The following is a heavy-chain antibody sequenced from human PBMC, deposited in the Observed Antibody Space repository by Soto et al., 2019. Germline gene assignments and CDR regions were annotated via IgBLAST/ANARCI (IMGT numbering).Heavy chain of an antibody. Sequence: HVQLVQSGGELKKPGASVKVSCNTSGYTFNTYFISWVRQAPGQGLEWMGWISPYNGNTNYGEKFQDRVTMTTDTFTRTAYMELRNLRFDDTAVYYCARDTSNSLDYWGQGTLVTVSS. CDR1: GYTFNTYF. J-gene: IGHJ4*02. CDR2: ISPYNGNT. D-gene: IGHD4-4*01. V-gene: IGHV1-18*01. CDR3: ARDTSNSLDY.